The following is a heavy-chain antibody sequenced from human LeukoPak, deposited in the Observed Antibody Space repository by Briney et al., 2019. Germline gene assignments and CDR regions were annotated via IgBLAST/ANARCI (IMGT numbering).Heavy chain of an antibody. J-gene: IGHJ4*02. CDR1: GFSVSKIY. CDR3: ARVKTETSGWYQFDY. V-gene: IGHV3-53*05. CDR2: ISVVGKT. D-gene: IGHD6-19*01. Sequence: GGSLRLSCAASGFSVSKIYMSWVRHAAGKGLEGASLISVVGKTYSADSVKGRFTMSRDNTENTLYVQMNSLRVEDTAVYYCARVKTETSGWYQFDYWGQGTLVTVSS.